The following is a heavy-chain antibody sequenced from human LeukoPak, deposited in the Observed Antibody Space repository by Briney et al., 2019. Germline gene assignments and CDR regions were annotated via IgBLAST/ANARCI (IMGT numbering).Heavy chain of an antibody. J-gene: IGHJ6*02. CDR1: GGSLSSGSYY. D-gene: IGHD6-19*01. Sequence: SETLSVTCTVPGGSLSSGSYYWSCIRQPAGKGLEWHGRIYTSGRTNYHPSLKTRVTISVDTSKNQFSPKLSSVTAADTAVYYCARDSVAGTRAGGYYYYGMDVWGQGTTVTVYS. V-gene: IGHV4-61*02. CDR2: IYTSGRT. CDR3: ARDSVAGTRAGGYYYYGMDV.